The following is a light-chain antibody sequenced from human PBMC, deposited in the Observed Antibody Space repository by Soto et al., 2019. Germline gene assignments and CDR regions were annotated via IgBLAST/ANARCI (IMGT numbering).Light chain of an antibody. CDR3: CSSAGSSTYV. J-gene: IGLJ1*01. Sequence: QSVLTQPASVSGSPGQSITISCTGTSSDVGSYNHVSWYQQHPGKAPKLMIYEGSKRPSGVSNRFSGSKSGNTASLPISGLQDDEDEDYYCCSSAGSSTYVFGTGTKLTVL. CDR1: SSDVGSYNH. V-gene: IGLV2-23*01. CDR2: EGS.